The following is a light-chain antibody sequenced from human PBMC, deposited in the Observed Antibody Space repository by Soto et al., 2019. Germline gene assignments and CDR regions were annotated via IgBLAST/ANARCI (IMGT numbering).Light chain of an antibody. CDR2: DTS. Sequence: EIVLTQSPATLSLSPGERATISCRASQSVSNYLAWYQQKPGQAPRLLIYDTSNRATGIPARFGGSGTGTDCTLTISSLQPEDFAIYYCQLRGDRPPYIFGQWTRLEIK. V-gene: IGKV3-11*01. CDR1: QSVSNY. J-gene: IGKJ2*01. CDR3: QLRGDRPPYI.